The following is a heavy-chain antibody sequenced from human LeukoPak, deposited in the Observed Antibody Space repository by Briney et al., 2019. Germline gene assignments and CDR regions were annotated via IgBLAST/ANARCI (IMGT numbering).Heavy chain of an antibody. Sequence: ASVKVSCKVSGYTLTELSMHWVRQARGKERECMGGFDPEDGETIYAQKFQGRVTMTEDTSTDTAHMELSSLRSEDTAVYYCATVQAISGSYGYYFDYWGQGTLVTVSS. CDR2: FDPEDGET. V-gene: IGHV1-24*01. CDR3: ATVQAISGSYGYYFDY. J-gene: IGHJ4*02. CDR1: GYTLTELS. D-gene: IGHD1-26*01.